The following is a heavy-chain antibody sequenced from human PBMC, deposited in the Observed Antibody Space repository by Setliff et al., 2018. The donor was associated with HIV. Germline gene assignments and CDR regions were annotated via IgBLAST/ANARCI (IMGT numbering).Heavy chain of an antibody. Sequence: SVKVSCKASGGTFSSYAISWVRQAPGHGLEWMGGIIPIFGTANYAQKFQGRVTITTDESTSTAYMELSSLRSEDTAVYYCARSYSSGWYGPPGAFDIWGQGTMVTVSS. D-gene: IGHD6-19*01. V-gene: IGHV1-69*05. CDR2: IIPIFGTA. CDR1: GGTFSSYA. CDR3: ARSYSSGWYGPPGAFDI. J-gene: IGHJ3*02.